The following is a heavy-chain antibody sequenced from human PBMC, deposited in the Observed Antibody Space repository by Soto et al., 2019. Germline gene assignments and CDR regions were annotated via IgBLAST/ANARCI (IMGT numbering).Heavy chain of an antibody. CDR3: ARDHTTDYGDDTFDY. Sequence: QVLLLQSGSEVRKPGSSVKVSCKASGDAFMSYAISWVRQAPGQGLEYMGGIIPSYDRAKYAQQFQGRLTVSADLYTSTVYMELSSLRSEDTAVYFCARDHTTDYGDDTFDYRGKGTKVIVSS. V-gene: IGHV1-69*01. CDR2: IIPSYDRA. J-gene: IGHJ4*02. CDR1: GDAFMSYA. D-gene: IGHD4-17*01.